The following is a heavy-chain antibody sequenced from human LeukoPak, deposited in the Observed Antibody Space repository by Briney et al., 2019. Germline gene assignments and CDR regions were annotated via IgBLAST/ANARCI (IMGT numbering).Heavy chain of an antibody. V-gene: IGHV3-30*18. D-gene: IGHD3-22*01. J-gene: IGHJ3*02. CDR1: GFTFSSYG. CDR2: ISFDGSNK. CDR3: AKDYDSSGWAAFDI. Sequence: GGSLRLSCAASGFTFSSYGMHWVRQAPGKGLEWVAVISFDGSNKYYADSVKGRFTISRDNSKNTLYLQMNSLRVEDTAVYYCAKDYDSSGWAAFDIWGQGTMVTVSS.